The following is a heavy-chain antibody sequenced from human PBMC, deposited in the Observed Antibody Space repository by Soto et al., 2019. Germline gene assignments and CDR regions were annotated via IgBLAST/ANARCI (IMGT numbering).Heavy chain of an antibody. Sequence: ASVKVSCKASGYTFTGYYMHWVRQAPGQGLEWMGWISAYNGNTNYAQKLQGRVTMTTDTSTSTAYMELRSLRSDDTAVYYCAREERQWLPEEDHYYYYVMDVWGQGTTVTVSS. CDR3: AREERQWLPEEDHYYYYVMDV. CDR1: GYTFTGYY. V-gene: IGHV1-18*04. D-gene: IGHD6-19*01. J-gene: IGHJ6*02. CDR2: ISAYNGNT.